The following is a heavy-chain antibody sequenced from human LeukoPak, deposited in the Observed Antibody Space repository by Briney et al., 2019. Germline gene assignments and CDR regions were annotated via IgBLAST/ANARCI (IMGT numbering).Heavy chain of an antibody. Sequence: SETLSLTCAVYGGSFSGYYWSWIRQPPGKGLEWIGEINHSGSTNYNPSLKSRVTISVDTSKNQFSLKLSSVTAADTAVYYCASGGLYYDILTGYSGDAFDIWGQGTMATVSS. J-gene: IGHJ3*02. CDR3: ASGGLYYDILTGYSGDAFDI. V-gene: IGHV4-34*01. D-gene: IGHD3-9*01. CDR1: GGSFSGYY. CDR2: INHSGST.